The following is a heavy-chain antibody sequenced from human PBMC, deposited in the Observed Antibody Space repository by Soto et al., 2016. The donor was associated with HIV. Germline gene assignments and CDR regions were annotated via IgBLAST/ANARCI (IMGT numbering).Heavy chain of an antibody. CDR3: ALGRFQYI. D-gene: IGHD3-3*01. CDR1: GSTVNSDY. V-gene: IGHV3-66*01. CDR2: IYGGGST. Sequence: EMQLVESGGDLVQPGGSLRLSCVVFGSTVNSDYMSWVRQPPGKGLEWVSLIYGGGSTSYADSVKGRFTISRDKSKSTVYLQMNSLRVEDTAVYYCALGRFQYIWGQGTLVTVSS. J-gene: IGHJ1*01.